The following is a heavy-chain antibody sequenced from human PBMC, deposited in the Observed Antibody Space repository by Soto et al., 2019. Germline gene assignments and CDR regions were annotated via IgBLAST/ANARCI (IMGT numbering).Heavy chain of an antibody. Sequence: ASAKVSCKASGYTFTSYGISWVRQAPGQGLEWMGWINPNSGGTNYAQKFQGWVTMTRDTSISTAYMELRRLRSDDTAVYYCARGFRDYDILTGSDYYYYYYGMGVWGQGTTVTVSS. CDR3: ARGFRDYDILTGSDYYYYYYGMGV. CDR2: INPNSGGT. CDR1: GYTFTSYG. J-gene: IGHJ6*02. V-gene: IGHV1-2*04. D-gene: IGHD3-9*01.